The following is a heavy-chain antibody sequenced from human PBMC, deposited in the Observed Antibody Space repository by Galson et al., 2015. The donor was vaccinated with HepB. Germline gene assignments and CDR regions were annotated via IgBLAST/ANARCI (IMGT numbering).Heavy chain of an antibody. J-gene: IGHJ6*03. Sequence: SLRLSCAASGFTFSSSGMHWVRQAPGKGLEWVAVIWYDGSNTYYPDSVRGRFTISRDNSMNTLYQEMNSLRAEDTAVYYCARDGRSGSYSGPYYCYYYMDVWGRGTTVTVSS. V-gene: IGHV3-33*01. CDR1: GFTFSSSG. CDR3: ARDGRSGSYSGPYYCYYYMDV. CDR2: IWYDGSNT. D-gene: IGHD1-26*01.